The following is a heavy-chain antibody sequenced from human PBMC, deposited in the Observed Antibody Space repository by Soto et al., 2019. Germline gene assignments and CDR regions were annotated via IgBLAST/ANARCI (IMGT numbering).Heavy chain of an antibody. V-gene: IGHV1-2*04. Sequence: ASVKVSCKASGYTFTGYYMHWVRQAPGQGLEWMGWINPNSGGTNYAQKFQGWVTMTRDTSISTAYMELSRLRSDDTAVYYCARGGSGDYYYYGMDVWGQGTTVTVSS. CDR3: ARGGSGDYYYYGMDV. D-gene: IGHD3-3*01. CDR1: GYTFTGYY. CDR2: INPNSGGT. J-gene: IGHJ6*02.